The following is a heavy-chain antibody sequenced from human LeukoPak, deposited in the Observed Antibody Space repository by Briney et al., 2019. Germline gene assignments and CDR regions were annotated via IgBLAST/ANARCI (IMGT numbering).Heavy chain of an antibody. D-gene: IGHD5-24*01. J-gene: IGHJ4*02. CDR1: RFTFSSYW. CDR2: IKQDGSEK. V-gene: IGHV3-7*01. Sequence: GGSLRLSCAASRFTFSSYWMHWVRQAPGKGLEWVANIKQDGSEKYYVDSVKGRFTISRDNAKNSLYLQMNSLRAEDTAVYYCAKKMDTWGQGTLVTVSS. CDR3: AKKMDT.